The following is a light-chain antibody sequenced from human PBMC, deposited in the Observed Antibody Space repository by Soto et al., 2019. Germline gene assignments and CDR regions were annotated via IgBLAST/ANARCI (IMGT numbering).Light chain of an antibody. CDR1: SGYSNYK. J-gene: IGLJ1*01. Sequence: QLVLTQPPSASASLGASVTLTCTLSSGYSNYKVDWYQQRPGKGPRFVMRVGTGGIVESKGDVIPDRFSVLGSGLNRYLTIKNIQEEDESDYHCGADHGSGSNDVFGTGTKVTVL. CDR3: GADHGSGSNDV. CDR2: VGTGGIVE. V-gene: IGLV9-49*01.